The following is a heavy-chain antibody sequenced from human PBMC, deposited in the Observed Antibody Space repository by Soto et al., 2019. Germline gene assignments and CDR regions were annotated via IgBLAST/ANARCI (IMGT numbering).Heavy chain of an antibody. Sequence: QVQLQESGPGLVKPSETLSLTCTVSGVSISSYYWSWIRQPPGKGLEWIGLIFYGGSTSYNPSLTSRVSISIGTSEYQFSLKLNSVTAADTAVYYCASMIGDPDLRFESWGQGRLVAVS. CDR2: IFYGGST. CDR3: ASMIGDPDLRFES. V-gene: IGHV4-59*01. D-gene: IGHD3-10*02. J-gene: IGHJ5*01. CDR1: GVSISSYY.